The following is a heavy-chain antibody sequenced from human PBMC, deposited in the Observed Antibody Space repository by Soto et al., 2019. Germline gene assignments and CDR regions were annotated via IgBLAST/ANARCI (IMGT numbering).Heavy chain of an antibody. CDR1: GASISSDNNF. V-gene: IGHV4-39*01. CDR2: IYYAGGT. Sequence: QLQLLESGPGLVKSSETLSLTCAVSGASISSDNNFWAWIRQPPGRGLEWIERIYYAGGTYYNPTLKSRVTISVDASKDQFSLRLNSVTAADTAVYYCASKGFPRKYYCDHWGQGALVTVPS. J-gene: IGHJ4*02. CDR3: ASKGFPRKYYCDH.